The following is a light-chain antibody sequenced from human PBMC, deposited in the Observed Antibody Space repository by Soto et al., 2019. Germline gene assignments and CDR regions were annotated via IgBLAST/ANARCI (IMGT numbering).Light chain of an antibody. CDR2: DVS. J-gene: IGLJ2*01. Sequence: QSVLTQPASVSGSPGQSITISCTGTSSDVGSYNYVSWYQQYPGKAPKLMIYDVSNRPSGVSYRFSGSKSGNTASLTISGRQAEDEAEYYCSSYTNSSTPVVFGGGTKLTVL. V-gene: IGLV2-14*01. CDR1: SSDVGSYNY. CDR3: SSYTNSSTPVV.